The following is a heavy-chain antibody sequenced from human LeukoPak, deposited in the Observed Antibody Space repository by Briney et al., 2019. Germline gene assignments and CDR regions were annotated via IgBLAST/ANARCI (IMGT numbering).Heavy chain of an antibody. CDR1: GYTPTAYC. CDR3: ARDFDY. J-gene: IGHJ4*02. CDR2: ISAYNGNT. V-gene: IGHV1-18*04. Sequence: GASVKVSCKTSGYTPTAYCMHWVRQAPGQGLEWMGWISAYNGNTNYAQKLQGRVTMTTDTSTSTAYMELRSLRSDDTAVYYCARDFDYWGQGTLVTVSS.